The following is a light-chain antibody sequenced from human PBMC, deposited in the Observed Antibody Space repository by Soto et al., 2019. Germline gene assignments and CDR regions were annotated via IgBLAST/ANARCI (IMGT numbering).Light chain of an antibody. V-gene: IGKV1-39*01. Sequence: DIQMTQSPSSLSASVGDRVTITCRASQSISNYLNWYQQKPGKAPKLLIYAASSLQSGVPSRFSGSGSGTDFTLTISSLQPEDFATYYCQQSDSSPRTCGQGTKVEIK. J-gene: IGKJ1*01. CDR1: QSISNY. CDR3: QQSDSSPRT. CDR2: AAS.